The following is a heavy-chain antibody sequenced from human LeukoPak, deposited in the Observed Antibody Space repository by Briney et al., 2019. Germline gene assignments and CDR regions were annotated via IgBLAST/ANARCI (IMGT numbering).Heavy chain of an antibody. CDR3: ARHGTGYSSRYYYYMDV. V-gene: IGHV4-39*01. D-gene: IGHD6-13*01. J-gene: IGHJ6*03. CDR1: GGSISSSSHY. CDR2: IYYSGST. Sequence: PSETLSLTCTVSGGSISSSSHYWGWIRQPPGKGLEWIGSIYYSGSTYYNPSLKSRVTISVDTSKNQFSLKLSSVTAADTAVYYCARHGTGYSSRYYYYMDVWGKGTTVTVSS.